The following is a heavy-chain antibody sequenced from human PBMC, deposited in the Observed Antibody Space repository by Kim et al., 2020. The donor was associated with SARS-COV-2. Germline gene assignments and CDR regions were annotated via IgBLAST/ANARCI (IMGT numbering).Heavy chain of an antibody. V-gene: IGHV4-39*01. D-gene: IGHD2-2*01. CDR3: ARRLLASMLGCDL. J-gene: IGHJ5*02. Sequence: SSNRPLQSRVPISVDTSKNQVSLKLSSVTAAETAVYYCARRLLASMLGCDLWGQGTLVTVSS.